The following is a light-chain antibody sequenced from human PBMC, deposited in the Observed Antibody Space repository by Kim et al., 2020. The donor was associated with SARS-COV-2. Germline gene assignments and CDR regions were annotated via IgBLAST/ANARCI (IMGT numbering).Light chain of an antibody. Sequence: SASVGDRVTITCRASQSLGGWLAWYQQRPGKAPKLLIYKASTLESGVPSRFSGSGSGTEFTLTISSLQPDDFATYYCQQYNSPWTFGQGTKVYIK. J-gene: IGKJ1*01. CDR2: KAS. CDR3: QQYNSPWT. V-gene: IGKV1-5*03. CDR1: QSLGGW.